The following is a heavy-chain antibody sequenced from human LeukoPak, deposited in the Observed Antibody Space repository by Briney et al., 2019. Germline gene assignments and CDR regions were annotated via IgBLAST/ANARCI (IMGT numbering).Heavy chain of an antibody. CDR3: GRHRSGSGTYFIDY. D-gene: IGHD3-10*01. Sequence: GGSLRLSCVVSGFTYSSYSMIWVRQAPGKGLQGGANMKKDGSETNYVDSVKGRFTISRDNAKNSLYLQMNSLTAEDTAVYYCGRHRSGSGTYFIDYWGQGTLVSVSS. CDR2: MKKDGSET. V-gene: IGHV3-7*01. J-gene: IGHJ4*02. CDR1: GFTYSSYS.